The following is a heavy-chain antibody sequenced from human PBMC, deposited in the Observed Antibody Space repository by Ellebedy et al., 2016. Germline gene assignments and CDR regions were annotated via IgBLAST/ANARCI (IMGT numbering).Heavy chain of an antibody. V-gene: IGHV1-69*06. Sequence: SVKVSXXASGGTFSSYAISWVRQAPGQGLEWMGGIIPIFGTANYAQKFQGRVTITADKSTSTAYMELSSLRSEDTAVYYCASSAPGRSVVTTFDYWGQGTLVTVSS. J-gene: IGHJ4*02. D-gene: IGHD4-23*01. CDR2: IIPIFGTA. CDR3: ASSAPGRSVVTTFDY. CDR1: GGTFSSYA.